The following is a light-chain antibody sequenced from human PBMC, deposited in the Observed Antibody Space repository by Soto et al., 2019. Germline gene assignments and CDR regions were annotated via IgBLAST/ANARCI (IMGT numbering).Light chain of an antibody. V-gene: IGKV1-9*01. CDR1: QAIRSY. J-gene: IGKJ5*01. CDR3: QQVNGYLIT. Sequence: DIQLTQSPPFLSASVGDRVTITCRASQAIRSYLAWYQQRPGKAPKLLIYAASTLHSGVPSRFSGSASGTEFTLTISSLQPEDFATYYCQQVNGYLITFGQGTRLEIK. CDR2: AAS.